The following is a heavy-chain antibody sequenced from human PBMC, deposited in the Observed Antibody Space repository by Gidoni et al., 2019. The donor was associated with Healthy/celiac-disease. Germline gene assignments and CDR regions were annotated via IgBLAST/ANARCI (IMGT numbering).Heavy chain of an antibody. V-gene: IGHV1-69*10. J-gene: IGHJ5*02. CDR3: ARAPYDILTGSIGPIWFDP. CDR1: GGTFSSYA. CDR2: IIPILGIA. D-gene: IGHD3-9*01. Sequence: QVQLVQFGAEVKKPGSSVKVSCKASGGTFSSYAISWVRQAPGQGLEWMGGIIPILGIANYAQKFQGRVTITADKSTSTAYMELSSLRSEDTAVYYCARAPYDILTGSIGPIWFDPWGQGTLVTVSS.